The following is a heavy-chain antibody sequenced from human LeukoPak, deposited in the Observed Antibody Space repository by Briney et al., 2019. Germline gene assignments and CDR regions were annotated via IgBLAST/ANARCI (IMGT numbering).Heavy chain of an antibody. CDR2: IWYDGSNE. V-gene: IGHV3-33*01. CDR3: ARPDYGDYEGHYYFDY. D-gene: IGHD4-17*01. J-gene: IGHJ4*02. CDR1: GFTFSSYG. Sequence: PGGSLRLSCAASGFTFSSYGMHWVRQAPGKGLEWVAVIWYDGSNEYYADSVKGRFTISRDNSKNTLYLQMNSLRAEDTAVYYCARPDYGDYEGHYYFDYWGQGTLVTVSS.